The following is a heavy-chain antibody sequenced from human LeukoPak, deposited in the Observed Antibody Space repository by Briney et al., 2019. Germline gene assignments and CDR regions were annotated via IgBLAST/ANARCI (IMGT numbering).Heavy chain of an antibody. CDR2: ISSSGSTI. D-gene: IGHD3-9*01. V-gene: IGHV3-11*04. J-gene: IGHJ4*02. CDR3: ARGQIYDILTGYYYGGADYFDY. CDR1: GFTFSDYY. Sequence: GGSLRLSCAASGFTFSDYYMSWIRQAPGKGLEWVSYISSSGSTIYYADSVKGRFTISRDNSKNTLYLQMNSLRAEDTAVYYCARGQIYDILTGYYYGGADYFDYWGQGTLVTVSS.